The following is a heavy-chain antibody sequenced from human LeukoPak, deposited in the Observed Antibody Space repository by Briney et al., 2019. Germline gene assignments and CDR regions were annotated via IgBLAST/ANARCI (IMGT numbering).Heavy chain of an antibody. CDR1: GYTFTSYY. J-gene: IGHJ4*02. CDR2: INPSGGDT. D-gene: IGHD6-13*01. Sequence: ASVKVSCKASGYTFTSYYMHWLRQAPGQGLEWMGIINPSGGDTSYAQKFEGRVTMSRDMSTTTVYMDLSSLRSDDTAVYYCARDPYGSSWGAPYYFDYWGQGTLVTVSS. V-gene: IGHV1-46*01. CDR3: ARDPYGSSWGAPYYFDY.